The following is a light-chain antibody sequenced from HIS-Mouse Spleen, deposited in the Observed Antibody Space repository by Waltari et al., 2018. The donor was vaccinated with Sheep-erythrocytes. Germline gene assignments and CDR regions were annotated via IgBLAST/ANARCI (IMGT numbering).Light chain of an antibody. J-gene: IGLJ1*01. CDR1: SSDVGGYNY. V-gene: IGLV2-14*03. CDR2: DVS. CDR3: SSYTSSSSYV. Sequence: QSALTQPASVSGSPGQSITISCTGTSSDVGGYNYVSWYQQHPGKAPKLMIYDVSNRPSGVSNGFSGSKSGNTASLTIYGLQAEDEADYYCSSYTSSSSYVFGTGTKVTVL.